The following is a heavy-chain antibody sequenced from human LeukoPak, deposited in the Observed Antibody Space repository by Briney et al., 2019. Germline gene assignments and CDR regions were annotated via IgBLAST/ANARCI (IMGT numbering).Heavy chain of an antibody. V-gene: IGHV3-48*01. CDR3: ARPGYCSGGSCYSIAFDY. Sequence: GGSLRLSCAASGFTFSSYSMNWVRQAPGKGLEWVSHISSSSSTIYYADSVKGRFTISRDNAKNSLYLQMNSLRAEDTAVYYCARPGYCSGGSCYSIAFDYWGQGTLVTVSS. CDR2: ISSSSSTI. J-gene: IGHJ4*02. CDR1: GFTFSSYS. D-gene: IGHD2-15*01.